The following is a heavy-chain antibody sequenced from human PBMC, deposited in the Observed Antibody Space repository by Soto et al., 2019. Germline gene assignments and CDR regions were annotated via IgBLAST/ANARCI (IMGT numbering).Heavy chain of an antibody. CDR2: ISYDGSDK. Sequence: QVQLVESGGGVVQPGRSLRLPCAASGFPFTSYGMHWVREGPDKGLEWVAIISYDGSDKYYADSVKGRFTISRDNSKNTLDLQMNSLRPEDTALYYCVGGQYYFDYRGQGTLVIVSS. CDR1: GFPFTSYG. V-gene: IGHV3-30*03. J-gene: IGHJ4*02. D-gene: IGHD3-10*01. CDR3: VGGQYYFDY.